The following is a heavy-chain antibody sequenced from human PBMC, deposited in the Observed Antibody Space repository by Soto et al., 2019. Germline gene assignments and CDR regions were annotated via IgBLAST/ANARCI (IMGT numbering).Heavy chain of an antibody. D-gene: IGHD2-2*01. J-gene: IGHJ5*02. CDR1: GGSISSYY. CDR2: IYYSGST. V-gene: IGHV4-59*08. Sequence: SETLSLTCTVSGGSISSYYWSWIRQPPGKGLEWIGYIYYSGSTNYNPSLKSRVTISVDTSKNQFSLKLSSVTAADTAVYYCATLRGACSSTSCYLTWFDPWGQGTLVTVSS. CDR3: ATLRGACSSTSCYLTWFDP.